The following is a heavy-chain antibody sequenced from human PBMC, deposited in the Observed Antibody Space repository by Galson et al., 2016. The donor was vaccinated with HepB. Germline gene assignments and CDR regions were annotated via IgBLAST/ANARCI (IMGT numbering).Heavy chain of an antibody. D-gene: IGHD2-8*01. CDR1: GYTFTSYG. CDR2: ISAYNGDT. CDR3: ARSPRGTKFDS. Sequence: SVKVSCKASGYTFTSYGISWVRQAPGQGLEWMGWISAYNGDTNYAQRLQGRVTMTTDTSTSTAYMEVRSLRSDDTAVYYCARSPRGTKFDSWGQGTLVTVSS. J-gene: IGHJ4*02. V-gene: IGHV1-18*01.